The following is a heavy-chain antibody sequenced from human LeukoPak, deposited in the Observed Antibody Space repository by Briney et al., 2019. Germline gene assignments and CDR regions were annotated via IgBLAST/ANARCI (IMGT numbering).Heavy chain of an antibody. CDR3: ARVRYSSSSYFDY. CDR2: IYSGGST. J-gene: IGHJ4*02. Sequence: PGGSLRLSCAASGFTVSSNYMSWVRQAPGKGLEWVSVIYSGGSTYYADSVKGRFTISRDNAKNSLYLQMNSLRAEDTAVYYCARVRYSSSSYFDYWGQGTLVTVSS. D-gene: IGHD6-13*01. V-gene: IGHV3-53*01. CDR1: GFTVSSNY.